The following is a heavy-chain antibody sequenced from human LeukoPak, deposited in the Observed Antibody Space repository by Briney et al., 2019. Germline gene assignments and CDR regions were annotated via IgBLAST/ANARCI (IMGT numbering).Heavy chain of an antibody. CDR3: SRDLRFSFDY. J-gene: IGHJ4*02. CDR2: VRSKAYGGIT. D-gene: IGHD3-9*01. CDR1: GFTFGDYA. Sequence: QTGGSLRLSCTASGFTFGDYAMSWFRQAPGKGLEWVGFVRSKAYGGITEYAASVKGRFTISRDDSKSIAYLQMNSLKTEDTAIYYCSRDLRFSFDYWGQGTLVTVSS. V-gene: IGHV3-49*03.